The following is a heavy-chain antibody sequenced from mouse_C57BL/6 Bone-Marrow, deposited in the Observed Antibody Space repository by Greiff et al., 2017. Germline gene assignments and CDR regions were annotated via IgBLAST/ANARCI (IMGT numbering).Heavy chain of an antibody. CDR2: INPYNGGT. CDR1: GYTFTDYY. V-gene: IGHV1-19*01. Sequence: VQLQQSGPVLVKPGASVKMSCKASGYTFTDYYMNWVKQSHGKSLEWIGVINPYNGGTSYNQKFKGKATLTVDRSSSTAYMELNSLTSEDSAVYYCARGHYYAMDYWGQGTSVTVSS. J-gene: IGHJ4*01. CDR3: ARGHYYAMDY.